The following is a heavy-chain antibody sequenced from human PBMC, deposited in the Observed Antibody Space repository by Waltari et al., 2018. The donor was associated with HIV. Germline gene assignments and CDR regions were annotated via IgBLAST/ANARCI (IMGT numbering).Heavy chain of an antibody. CDR1: GFDFFDSY. V-gene: IGHV3-11*01. CDR3: ARGALRYLEWAPLFDP. J-gene: IGHJ5*02. CDR2: ISSGGGTI. D-gene: IGHD3-3*01. Sequence: QVQLVESGGGLVKPGGSLRLSCAASGFDFFDSYVPWIRQTPGKGLEWVAYISSGGGTIYYADSVKGRFTISRDNAKNSLYLQMNGLRAEDTAVYHCARGALRYLEWAPLFDPWGQGTLVTVSS.